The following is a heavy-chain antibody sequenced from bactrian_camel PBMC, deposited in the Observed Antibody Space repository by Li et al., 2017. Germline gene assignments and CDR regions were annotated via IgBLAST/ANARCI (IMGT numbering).Heavy chain of an antibody. Sequence: DVQLVESGGGSVQSGGSLRLSCVTSFFKYNSYCLGWFRRGPGNEREVIAVIDGEGTAAYTDSVKGRFIISRDISKNTLYLQMNSLKPEDTAMYYSGAVSGWRCQGAVSRGLFAYSGQGTQVTVS. J-gene: IGHJ4*01. CDR2: IDGEGTA. CDR1: FFKYNSYC. D-gene: IGHD1*01. V-gene: IGHV3S67*01.